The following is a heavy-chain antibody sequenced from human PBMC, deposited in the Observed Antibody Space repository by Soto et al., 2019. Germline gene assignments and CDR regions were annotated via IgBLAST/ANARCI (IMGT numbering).Heavy chain of an antibody. CDR1: GYTFTSYD. CDR3: AREGRGTTAAGYSRGMDV. Sequence: GASVKVSCKASGYTFTSYDINWVRQATGQGLEWMGWMNPNSGNTGYAQKFQGRVTMTRNTSISTAYMELGSLRSEDTAVYYCAREGRGTTAAGYSRGMDVWGQGTTVTVSS. CDR2: MNPNSGNT. V-gene: IGHV1-8*01. D-gene: IGHD6-13*01. J-gene: IGHJ6*02.